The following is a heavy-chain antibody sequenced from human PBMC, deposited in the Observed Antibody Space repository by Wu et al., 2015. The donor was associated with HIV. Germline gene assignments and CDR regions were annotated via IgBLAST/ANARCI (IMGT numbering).Heavy chain of an antibody. J-gene: IGHJ6*03. CDR2: INPDTGDT. Sequence: QVQLVQSASEMKKSGASMKVSCKTSGYTFTGYYIHWVRQAPGQGLEWMGWINPDTGDTKVAQIFKGRITMTRDTSTTTVNLILASLKSNDTATYYCARDWQFQVTFGDFYMDIWGNGTTVIVS. CDR1: GYTFTGYY. D-gene: IGHD3-3*01. V-gene: IGHV1-2*02. CDR3: ARDWQFQVTFGDFYMDI.